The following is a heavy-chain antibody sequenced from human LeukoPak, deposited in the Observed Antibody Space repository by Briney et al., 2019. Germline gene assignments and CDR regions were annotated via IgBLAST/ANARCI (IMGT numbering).Heavy chain of an antibody. D-gene: IGHD2-21*02. Sequence: PSETLSLTCAVSGGSISSSNWWSWVRQPPGKGLEWIGEIYHSGSTNYNPSLKSRVTISVDKSKNQFSLKLSSVTAADTAVYYCASISLTAIFRPFDYWGQGTLVTVSS. CDR2: IYHSGST. J-gene: IGHJ4*02. CDR1: GGSISSSNW. CDR3: ASISLTAIFRPFDY. V-gene: IGHV4-4*02.